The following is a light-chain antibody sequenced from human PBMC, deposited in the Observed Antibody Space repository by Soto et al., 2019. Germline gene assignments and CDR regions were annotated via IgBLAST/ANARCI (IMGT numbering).Light chain of an antibody. CDR1: SSDVGGYNY. J-gene: IGLJ1*01. V-gene: IGLV2-11*01. CDR3: CSYAGRYTYV. Sequence: QSALTQPRSVSGSPGQSVTISCSGTSSDVGGYNYVSWYQQHPGKAPKLMIYDVTKRPSGVPDRFSGSKSGNTASLTISGLQAXDEADYYCCSYAGRYTYVFGTGTKLTVL. CDR2: DVT.